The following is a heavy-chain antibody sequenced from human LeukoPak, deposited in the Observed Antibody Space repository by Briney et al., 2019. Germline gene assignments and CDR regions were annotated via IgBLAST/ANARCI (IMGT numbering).Heavy chain of an antibody. CDR3: ARGNCGGDCYAFDI. V-gene: IGHV1-18*01. J-gene: IGHJ3*02. D-gene: IGHD2-21*02. Sequence: GASVKVSCTTSGYTFTNSGLNWVRQAPGQGLEWMGWISAYNGITNYAQKLQGRVTMTTDTSTSTAYMELRSPRSDDTAVYYCARGNCGGDCYAFDIWGQGTMVTVSS. CDR1: GYTFTNSG. CDR2: ISAYNGIT.